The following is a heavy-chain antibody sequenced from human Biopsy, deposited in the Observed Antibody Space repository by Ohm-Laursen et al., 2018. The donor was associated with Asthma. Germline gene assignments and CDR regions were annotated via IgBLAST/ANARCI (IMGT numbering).Heavy chain of an antibody. D-gene: IGHD4-17*01. CDR1: GFTFSSYG. Sequence: SLRLSCAASGFTFSSYGMHWVRQAPGKGLEWVAVISYDGSNKYYADSVKGRFTISRDNSKNTLYLQMNSLRAEDTAVYYCAREGGDYLAGYYYYYGMDVWGQGTTVTVSS. CDR3: AREGGDYLAGYYYYYGMDV. J-gene: IGHJ6*02. CDR2: ISYDGSNK. V-gene: IGHV3-30*03.